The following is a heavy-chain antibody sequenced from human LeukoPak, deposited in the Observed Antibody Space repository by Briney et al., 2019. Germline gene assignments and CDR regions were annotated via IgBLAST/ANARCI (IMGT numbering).Heavy chain of an antibody. D-gene: IGHD6-19*01. CDR3: ARDKWSVAGNFFDY. J-gene: IGHJ4*02. Sequence: GGSLRLSCAASGFTFSSYGMHWVRQAPGKGLDWVAVIWYDGSNKYYADSVKGRFTVSRDNSKNTLYLQMNSLRAEDTAVYYCARDKWSVAGNFFDYWGQGTPVTVSS. CDR2: IWYDGSNK. CDR1: GFTFSSYG. V-gene: IGHV3-33*01.